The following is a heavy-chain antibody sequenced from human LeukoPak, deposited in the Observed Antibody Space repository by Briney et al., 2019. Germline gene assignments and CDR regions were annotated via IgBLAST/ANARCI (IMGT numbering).Heavy chain of an antibody. D-gene: IGHD3-10*02. CDR1: GFTFNSYC. J-gene: IGHJ6*04. CDR2: ISGSSSTI. V-gene: IGHV3-48*04. CDR3: AELGITMIGGV. Sequence: PGGSLRLSCTTSGFTFNSYCMSWFRQAPGGGLKWISYISGSSSTITYADSVKGRFTISRDNAKNTLYLQMNSLRAEDTAVYYCAELGITMIGGVWGKGTTVTISS.